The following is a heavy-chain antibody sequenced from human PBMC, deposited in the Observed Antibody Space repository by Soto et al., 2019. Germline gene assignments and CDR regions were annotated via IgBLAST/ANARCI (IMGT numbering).Heavy chain of an antibody. CDR3: ARDFGDIVATDWSYFDY. CDR1: GFTFSDYY. V-gene: IGHV3-11*01. Sequence: VGSLRLSCAASGFTFSDYYMNWIRQAPGKGLEWVPYISSSGSTIYYADSVKGRFTISRDNAKNSLYLQMNSLRAEDTAVYYCARDFGDIVATDWSYFDYWGQGTLVTVSS. J-gene: IGHJ4*02. D-gene: IGHD5-12*01. CDR2: ISSSGSTI.